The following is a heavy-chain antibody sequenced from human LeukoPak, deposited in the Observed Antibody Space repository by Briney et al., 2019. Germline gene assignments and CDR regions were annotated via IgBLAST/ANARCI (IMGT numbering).Heavy chain of an antibody. V-gene: IGHV3-48*03. Sequence: PGGSLRLSCASSGFTFSRHGMHWVRQAPGKGLECISYLNSSGGPTYYADSVKGRFTVSGDNAKNSLYLQMNSLRVEDTAVYYCAKSGIYGDYVEYYYYYYMDVWGKGTTVTVSS. D-gene: IGHD4-17*01. CDR2: LNSSGGPT. CDR1: GFTFSRHG. J-gene: IGHJ6*03. CDR3: AKSGIYGDYVEYYYYYYMDV.